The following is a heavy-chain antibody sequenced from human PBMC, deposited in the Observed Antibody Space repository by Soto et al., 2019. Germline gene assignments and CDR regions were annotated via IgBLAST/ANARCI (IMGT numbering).Heavy chain of an antibody. CDR3: ARESSSQSGLIAY. Sequence: EVHLVESGGDLVQPGGSLRLSCAASGFTFNSYWMHWVRQAPGKGLVWVSRINTDGSTTTYADSVKGRFTISRDNAKNTLFLQMNSLRAEDTALYYCARESSSQSGLIAYWGQGTLVTVSS. D-gene: IGHD2-15*01. CDR2: INTDGSTT. V-gene: IGHV3-74*01. CDR1: GFTFNSYW. J-gene: IGHJ4*02.